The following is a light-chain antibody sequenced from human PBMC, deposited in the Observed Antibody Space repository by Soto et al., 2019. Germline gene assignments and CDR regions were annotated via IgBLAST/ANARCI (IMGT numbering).Light chain of an antibody. CDR3: CSYAGSRTVV. V-gene: IGLV2-23*01. CDR1: SSDVGAYNL. J-gene: IGLJ3*02. Sequence: QSALTQPASVSGSPEQSITISCTGTSSDVGAYNLVSWYQQHPGKAPKLIIYEGSKRPSGISHRFSGSKSDNTASLTISGLRAEDEAHYHCCSYAGSRTVVFGGGTQLTVL. CDR2: EGS.